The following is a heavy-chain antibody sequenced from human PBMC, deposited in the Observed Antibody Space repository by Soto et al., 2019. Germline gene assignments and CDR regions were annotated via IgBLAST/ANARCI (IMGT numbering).Heavy chain of an antibody. CDR1: GGSFSGYY. CDR3: ARGLGLVTAIQYFQH. J-gene: IGHJ1*01. V-gene: IGHV4-34*01. D-gene: IGHD2-21*02. Sequence: SETLSLTCAVYGGSFSGYYWSWIRQPPGKGLEWIGEINHSGSTNYNPSLKSRVTISVDTSKNQFSLKLSSVTAADTAVYYCARGLGLVTAIQYFQHWGQGTLVTVSS. CDR2: INHSGST.